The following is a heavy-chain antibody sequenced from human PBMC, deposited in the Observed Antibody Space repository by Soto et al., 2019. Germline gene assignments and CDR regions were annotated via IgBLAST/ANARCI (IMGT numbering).Heavy chain of an antibody. J-gene: IGHJ5*02. Sequence: SQTLSVTCAISGGSVSSYSAAWNWIRQSPSGGLEWLGRTYYRSRFFSDYAESVKSRIIINPDTSKNQFSLQLKSVTPEDTAVYYCVRDRYSSSGWFDPWGQGTPVTVSS. CDR1: GGSVSSYSAA. CDR2: TYYRSRFFS. CDR3: VRDRYSSSGWFDP. V-gene: IGHV6-1*01. D-gene: IGHD3-10*01.